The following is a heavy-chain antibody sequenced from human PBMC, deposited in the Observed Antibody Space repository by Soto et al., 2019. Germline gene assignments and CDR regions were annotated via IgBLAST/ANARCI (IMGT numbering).Heavy chain of an antibody. CDR1: GFTFSSYA. Sequence: EVQLLESGGGLVQPGGSLRLSCAASGFTFSSYAMTWVRQAPGKGLEWVSSISGDGAVTFNADSVKGRFTISRDSSKNTLYLQMHSLRAEDTAVYYCAKIIPSAATGDWGQGTLVTVSS. CDR3: AKIIPSAATGD. D-gene: IGHD2-15*01. CDR2: ISGDGAVT. J-gene: IGHJ4*02. V-gene: IGHV3-23*01.